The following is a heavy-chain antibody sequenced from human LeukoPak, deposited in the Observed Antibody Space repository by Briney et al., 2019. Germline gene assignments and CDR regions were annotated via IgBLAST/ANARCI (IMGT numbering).Heavy chain of an antibody. CDR3: AKDKYGSGEDLFDP. D-gene: IGHD3-10*01. V-gene: IGHV3-23*01. Sequence: GGSLRLFCAACGLTFSSYAMSWVRQAPGKGLEWVSANSGSGGSTYYADSVKGRFTIYRDNSKNTLYLQMNSLRDEDTAVYYCAKDKYGSGEDLFDPWGQGTLVSVSS. CDR2: NSGSGGST. CDR1: GLTFSSYA. J-gene: IGHJ5*02.